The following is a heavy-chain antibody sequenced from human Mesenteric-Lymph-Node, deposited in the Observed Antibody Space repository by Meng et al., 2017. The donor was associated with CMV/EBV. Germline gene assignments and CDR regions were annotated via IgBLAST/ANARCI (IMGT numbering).Heavy chain of an antibody. V-gene: IGHV4-30-4*08. CDR1: GGSTNSADYY. D-gene: IGHD3-22*01. Sequence: LRLSCTVSGGSTNSADYYWSWIRQPPGKGLEWIGHIYYSGSTYYNPSLKSRATISVDTSKNQFSLKLISVTAADTAVYFCAREEQFYYDSSSYGMDVWGQGTTVTVSS. CDR2: IYYSGST. J-gene: IGHJ6*02. CDR3: AREEQFYYDSSSYGMDV.